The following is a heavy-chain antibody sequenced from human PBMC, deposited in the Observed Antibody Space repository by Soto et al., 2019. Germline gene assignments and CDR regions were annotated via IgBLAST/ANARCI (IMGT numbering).Heavy chain of an antibody. CDR1: GFTLSDYA. V-gene: IGHV3-30*18. CDR2: VSHDGRNT. J-gene: IGHJ4*02. D-gene: IGHD6-19*01. CDR3: AKGGRQWLVTSDFNY. Sequence: PGGSLRLSCAASGFTLSDYAMHWVRQAPGKGLEWVAVVSHDGRNTHYADSVKGRFTISRDSSKNTVSLEMTSLRAEDTALYYCAKGGRQWLVTSDFNYWGQGALVTVSS.